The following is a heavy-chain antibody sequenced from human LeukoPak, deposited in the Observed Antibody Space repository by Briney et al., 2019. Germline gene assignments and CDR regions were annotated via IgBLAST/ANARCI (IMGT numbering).Heavy chain of an antibody. Sequence: SETLSLTCTVSGGSISSYYWSWIRQPPGKGLEWIGYIYTSGSTNYDPSLKSRVTISVDTSKNQFSLKLSSVTAADTAVYYCAGLVVSYYYYMDVWGKGTTVTASS. CDR1: GGSISSYY. D-gene: IGHD3-22*01. CDR2: IYTSGST. J-gene: IGHJ6*03. V-gene: IGHV4-4*09. CDR3: AGLVVSYYYYMDV.